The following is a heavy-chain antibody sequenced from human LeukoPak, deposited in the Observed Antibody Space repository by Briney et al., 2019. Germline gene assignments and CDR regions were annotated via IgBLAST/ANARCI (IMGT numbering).Heavy chain of an antibody. Sequence: PSETLSLTCIVSGGSINSRSHYWGWIRQPPGKGLEWIGNIYYSGSTYYNPSLKSRVTISIDTSKNQFSLKLSSVTATDTAVYYRASLREGGVAHWFDPWGQGTLVTVSS. J-gene: IGHJ5*02. D-gene: IGHD2-15*01. CDR2: IYYSGST. CDR1: GGSINSRSHY. CDR3: ASLREGGVAHWFDP. V-gene: IGHV4-39*01.